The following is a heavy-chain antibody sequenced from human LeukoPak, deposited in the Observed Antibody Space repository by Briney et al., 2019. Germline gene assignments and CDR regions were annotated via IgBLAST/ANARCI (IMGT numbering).Heavy chain of an antibody. CDR2: IYYDGSNI. J-gene: IGHJ4*02. CDR3: ARDWKTNSFDY. V-gene: IGHV3-33*01. D-gene: IGHD1-1*01. Sequence: GRSLTLSCAASELTFTTYGMHSVRQAPGKGLEWVAFIYYDGSNIYYAGYVKGRFTISRDISKNTLYLQMDSLRAEDTAIYYCARDWKTNSFDYWGQGTLVTVSS. CDR1: ELTFTTYG.